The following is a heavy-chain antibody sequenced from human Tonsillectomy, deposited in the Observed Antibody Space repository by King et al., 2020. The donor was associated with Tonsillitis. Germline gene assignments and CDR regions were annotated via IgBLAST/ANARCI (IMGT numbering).Heavy chain of an antibody. J-gene: IGHJ6*02. V-gene: IGHV3-21*01. Sequence: EVQLVESGGGLVKPGGSLRLSCAASGFSFSTYSMHWVRQAPGKGLEWVSLISSSSNYIFYADSVKGRFTISRDNAKNSLYLQMSRLRAEDTAVYYCARDSVDRYGEAYGLDVWGQGTTVTVSS. CDR3: ARDSVDRYGEAYGLDV. CDR1: GFSFSTYS. D-gene: IGHD5-18*01. CDR2: ISSSSNYI.